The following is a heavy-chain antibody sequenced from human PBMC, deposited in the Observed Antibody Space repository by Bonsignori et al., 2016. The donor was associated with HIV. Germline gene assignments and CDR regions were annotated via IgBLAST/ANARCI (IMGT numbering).Heavy chain of an antibody. J-gene: IGHJ4*02. Sequence: VRQAPGKGLEWVAFIRYDGSNKYYADSVKGRFTISRDNSKNTLCLQMNSLRAEDTAVYYCAKGYHGSGSAGIDYWGQGTLVTVSS. V-gene: IGHV3-30*02. CDR3: AKGYHGSGSAGIDY. D-gene: IGHD3-10*01. CDR2: IRYDGSNK.